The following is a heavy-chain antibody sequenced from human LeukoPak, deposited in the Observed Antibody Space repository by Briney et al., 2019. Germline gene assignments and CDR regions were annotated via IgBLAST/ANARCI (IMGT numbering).Heavy chain of an antibody. D-gene: IGHD6-19*01. CDR2: INHSGST. CDR1: GFTFSNYA. CDR3: ASPTRSIAVAGTGAFDI. V-gene: IGHV4-34*01. J-gene: IGHJ3*02. Sequence: GSLRLSCAASGFTFSNYAMSWIRQPPGKGLEWIGEINHSGSTNYNPSLKSRVTISVDTSKNQFSLKLSSVTAADTAVYYCASPTRSIAVAGTGAFDIWGQGTMVTVSS.